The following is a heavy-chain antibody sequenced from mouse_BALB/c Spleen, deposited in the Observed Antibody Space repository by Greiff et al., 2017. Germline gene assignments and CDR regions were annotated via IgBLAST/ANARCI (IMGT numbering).Heavy chain of an antibody. CDR3: ARSYGSSSFAY. V-gene: IGHV14-3*02. CDR1: GFNIKDTY. D-gene: IGHD1-1*01. CDR2: FDPANGNT. Sequence: VQLQQSGAELVKPGASVKLSCTASGFNIKDTYMHWVKQRPEQGLEWIGRFDPANGNTKYDPKFQGKATITADTSSNTAYLQLSSLTSEDTAVYYCARSYGSSSFAYWGQGTLVTVSA. J-gene: IGHJ3*01.